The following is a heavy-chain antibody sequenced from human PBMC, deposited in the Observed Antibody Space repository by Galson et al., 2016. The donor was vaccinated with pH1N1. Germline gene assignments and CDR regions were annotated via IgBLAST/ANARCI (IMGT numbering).Heavy chain of an antibody. D-gene: IGHD3-22*01. CDR2: ISWNSGSI. V-gene: IGHV3-9*01. Sequence: SLRLSCAASGFTFDDYAMHWVRQAPGKGLEWVSGISWNSGSIGYADSVKGRFTISRDNAKNSLYLQMISLRLEDTAVYYCAKCRDTSGYSAFDMWGQGTTVTVSS. CDR1: GFTFDDYA. CDR3: AKCRDTSGYSAFDM. J-gene: IGHJ3*02.